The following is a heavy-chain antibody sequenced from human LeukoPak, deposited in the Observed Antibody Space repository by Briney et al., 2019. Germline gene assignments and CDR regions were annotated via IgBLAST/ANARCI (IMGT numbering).Heavy chain of an antibody. D-gene: IGHD6-19*01. CDR1: GYTFTSYG. CDR3: ARDHKVAGYNWFDP. V-gene: IGHV1-18*01. CDR2: ISAYNGNT. Sequence: GASVKVSCKASGYTFTSYGISWVRQAPGQGLEWMEWISAYNGNTNYAQKLQGRVTMTTDTSTSTAYMELRSLRSDDTAVYYCARDHKVAGYNWFDPWGQGTLVTVSS. J-gene: IGHJ5*02.